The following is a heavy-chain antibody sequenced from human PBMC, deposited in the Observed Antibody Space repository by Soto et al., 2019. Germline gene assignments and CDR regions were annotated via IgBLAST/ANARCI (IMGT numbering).Heavy chain of an antibody. Sequence: GGSLRLSCAASGFTFNIYGMHWVRQAPDKGLEWVALISYDGSNQYYADSVKGRFTISRDNSKNTLFLQMNSLRADDTAIYYCAKDQASGQGSFDSWGQGTLVTVSS. CDR2: ISYDGSNQ. J-gene: IGHJ4*02. CDR3: AKDQASGQGSFDS. CDR1: GFTFNIYG. V-gene: IGHV3-30*18.